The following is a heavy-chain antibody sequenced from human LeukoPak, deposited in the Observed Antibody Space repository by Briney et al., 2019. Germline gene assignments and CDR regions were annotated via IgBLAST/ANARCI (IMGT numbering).Heavy chain of an antibody. CDR1: GFTFSSYS. V-gene: IGHV3-48*01. CDR2: ISRSSSTI. D-gene: IGHD2/OR15-2a*01. J-gene: IGHJ5*02. Sequence: GGSLRLSCAASGFTFSSYSMNWVRQAPGKGLEWVSYISRSSSTIYYADSVKGRFTISRDNAKNSLYLQMNSLRAEDTAVYYCARGNIRNWFDPWGQGTLVTVSS. CDR3: ARGNIRNWFDP.